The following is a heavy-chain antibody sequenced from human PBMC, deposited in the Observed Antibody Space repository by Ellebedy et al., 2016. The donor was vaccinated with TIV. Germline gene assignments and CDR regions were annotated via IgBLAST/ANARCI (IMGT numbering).Heavy chain of an antibody. V-gene: IGHV3-7*03. CDR2: IKQDGSEK. J-gene: IGHJ4*02. CDR1: GFTFSSYW. Sequence: GESLKISCAASGFTFSSYWMSWVRQAPGKGLEWVATIKQDGSEKYYVDSVKGRFTITRDNAENSLYLQMSSLRAEDTAVYFCARRSTDFAFDSWGQGTLVTVSS. CDR3: ARRSTDFAFDS. D-gene: IGHD3/OR15-3a*01.